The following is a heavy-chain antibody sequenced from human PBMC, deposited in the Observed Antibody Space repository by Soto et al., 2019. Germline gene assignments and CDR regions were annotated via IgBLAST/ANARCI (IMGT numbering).Heavy chain of an antibody. CDR3: AKSRVFIGAIVTLLDS. Sequence: EVQLLESGGGLVQPGGSLTLSFATSGFTFSSYAMVWVRQAAEKGLEWVASISNNGDTAYYADSVKGRFTISRGNSENTLYLQMNGLRADDTALYCAKSRVFIGAIVTLLDSWGQGTQVTVSS. V-gene: IGHV3-23*01. D-gene: IGHD3-16*02. CDR2: ISNNGDTA. J-gene: IGHJ4*02. CDR1: GFTFSSYA.